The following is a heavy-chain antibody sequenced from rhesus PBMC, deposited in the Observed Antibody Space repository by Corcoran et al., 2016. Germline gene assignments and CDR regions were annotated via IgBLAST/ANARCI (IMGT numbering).Heavy chain of an antibody. V-gene: IGHV1S2*01. J-gene: IGHJ3*01. Sequence: QVQLVQSGAEVKKPGSSVKVSCKASGYTFTDYYMHWVRQAHRQGLNWLGWITPYNGNTTYEQKYQGRVTMTRDTSTSTAYMELRSLRSEDTAVYYCARDKEYFSGIYCGDAFDFWGQGLRVTVSS. CDR2: ITPYNGNT. CDR1: GYTFTDYY. CDR3: ARDKEYFSGIYCGDAFDF. D-gene: IGHD2-27*01.